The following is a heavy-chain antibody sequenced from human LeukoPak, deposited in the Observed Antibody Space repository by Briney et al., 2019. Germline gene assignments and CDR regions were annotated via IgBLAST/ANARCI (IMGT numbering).Heavy chain of an antibody. CDR2: VSSGSAYI. J-gene: IGHJ5*02. Sequence: GGSLRLSCAASGFTFSSYTMNWVHQAPGKGLEWVSSVSSGSAYIYYADSVKGRFTISRDNAKNALYLQMNSLRAEDTAVYYCASGGDWFDPWGQGTLVTVSS. CDR1: GFTFSSYT. D-gene: IGHD3-3*01. V-gene: IGHV3-21*01. CDR3: ASGGDWFDP.